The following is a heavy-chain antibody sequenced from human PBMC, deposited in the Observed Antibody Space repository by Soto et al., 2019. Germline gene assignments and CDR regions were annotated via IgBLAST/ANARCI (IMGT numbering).Heavy chain of an antibody. Sequence: SETLSLTCTVSGASISSYYWSWIRQPPGKGLEWIGYMYYSGSTNYNPSLKSRVSISVDTSKNQFSLRLSSVTAADTAVYHCARQMFIGRMDVWGQGTTVT. CDR2: MYYSGST. D-gene: IGHD2-15*01. J-gene: IGHJ6*02. V-gene: IGHV4-59*08. CDR1: GASISSYY. CDR3: ARQMFIGRMDV.